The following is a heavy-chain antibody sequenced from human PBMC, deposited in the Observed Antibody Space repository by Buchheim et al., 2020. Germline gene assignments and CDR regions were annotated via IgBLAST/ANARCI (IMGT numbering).Heavy chain of an antibody. D-gene: IGHD3-3*01. V-gene: IGHV4-30-4*01. J-gene: IGHJ4*02. CDR2: FYYRWST. Sequence: QVQLQESGPGLVKPSQTLSLPCTVSGGSISSGDYYWSWTRQPPGKGLEWIGYFYYRWSTYYHPSLKSRLTIPVDTSKNPFSLKLSSVTAADTAVYYCARGFLESEFDYWGQGTL. CDR1: GGSISSGDYY. CDR3: ARGFLESEFDY.